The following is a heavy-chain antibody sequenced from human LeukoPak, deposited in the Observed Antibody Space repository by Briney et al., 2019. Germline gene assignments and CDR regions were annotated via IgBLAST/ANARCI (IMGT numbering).Heavy chain of an antibody. CDR3: IRDALFGVINNYYSYYMDV. CDR2: ISGSSSYI. J-gene: IGHJ6*03. Sequence: GGSLRLSCAASGFTFSPYSMSWVRQPPGKGLEWVSSISGSSSYIYYADSVKGRFTISRDNAKNSLYLQMNSLKTEDTAVYYCIRDALFGVINNYYSYYMDVWGKGTTVTVSS. V-gene: IGHV3-21*04. CDR1: GFTFSPYS. D-gene: IGHD3-3*01.